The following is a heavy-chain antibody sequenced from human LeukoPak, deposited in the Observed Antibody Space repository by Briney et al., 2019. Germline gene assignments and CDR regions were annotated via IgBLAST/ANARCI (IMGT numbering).Heavy chain of an antibody. D-gene: IGHD2-21*01. J-gene: IGHJ1*01. Sequence: GRSVKVSCKASGYTFINYYMHWVRQAPGQGLEWMGIINPSGGNTSYAQKFQGRVTMTRDTSTSTVYMELSSLRSEDTAVHYCARDESTSILWWWGQGTLVTVSS. CDR2: INPSGGNT. CDR3: ARDESTSILWW. V-gene: IGHV1-46*01. CDR1: GYTFINYY.